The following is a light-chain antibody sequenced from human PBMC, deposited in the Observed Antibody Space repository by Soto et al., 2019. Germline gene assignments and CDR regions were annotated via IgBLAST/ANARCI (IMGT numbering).Light chain of an antibody. J-gene: IGKJ1*01. CDR1: QSISSY. CDR2: AAS. Sequence: DIQMPQSPSSLSASVGDRVTITCRASQSISSYLNWYQQKPGKAPKLLIYAASSLQSGVPSRFSGSGSGTDFTLTISSLQPEDFATYYCQQSYNTPPTFGQGTKVEIK. CDR3: QQSYNTPPT. V-gene: IGKV1-39*01.